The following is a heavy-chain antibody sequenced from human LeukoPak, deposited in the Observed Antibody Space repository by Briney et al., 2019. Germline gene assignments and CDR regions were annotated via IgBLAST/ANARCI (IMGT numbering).Heavy chain of an antibody. J-gene: IGHJ4*02. CDR1: GFTFSSYA. CDR2: VSNDGGST. D-gene: IGHD4-17*01. CDR3: ARGKSRYGDYDY. Sequence: GGSLRLSCSASGFTFSSYAMYWVRQAPGKGLEYVSGVSNDGGSTNYADSVKGRFTISRDNAKNSLCLQMNSLRDEDTAVYYCARGKSRYGDYDYWGQGALVTVSS. V-gene: IGHV3-64*04.